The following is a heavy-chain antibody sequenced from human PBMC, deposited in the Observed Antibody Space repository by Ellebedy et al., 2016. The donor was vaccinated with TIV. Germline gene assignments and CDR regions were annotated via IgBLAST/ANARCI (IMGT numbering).Heavy chain of an antibody. J-gene: IGHJ6*02. CDR3: ARSRRVAVTGGVYSGIDV. Sequence: GESLKTSCAASGFTFSTYWMTWVRQAPGKGLQWVANIEQDGYQKTYVDSVKGRFPISRDNARNSLYLQMNSLRDEDTAVYYCARSRRVAVTGGVYSGIDVWGRGTTVTVSS. CDR2: IEQDGYQK. D-gene: IGHD6-19*01. CDR1: GFTFSTYW. V-gene: IGHV3-7*03.